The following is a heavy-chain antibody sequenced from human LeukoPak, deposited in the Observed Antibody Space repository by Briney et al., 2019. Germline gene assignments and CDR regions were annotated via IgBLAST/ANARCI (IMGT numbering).Heavy chain of an antibody. J-gene: IGHJ4*02. CDR3: ARFDYGDYVFDY. Sequence: SETLSLTCTVSGGSISNSPFYWGWIRQPPGKGLEWIGYMYYSGNTYYNPSLKSRVTISVDTFKNQFSLKLSSVTAADTAVYYCARFDYGDYVFDYWGQGTLVTVSS. V-gene: IGHV4-39*07. CDR2: MYYSGNT. D-gene: IGHD4-17*01. CDR1: GGSISNSPFY.